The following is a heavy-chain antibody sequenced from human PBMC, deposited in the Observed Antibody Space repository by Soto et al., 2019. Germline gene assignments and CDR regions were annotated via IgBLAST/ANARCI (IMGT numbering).Heavy chain of an antibody. CDR3: ARGQDYGDYSYAFDI. CDR2: IYSGGST. D-gene: IGHD4-17*01. V-gene: IGHV3-53*01. Sequence: EVQLVESGGGLIQPGGSLRLSCAASGFTVSSNYMSWVRQAPGKGLEWVSVIYSGGSTYYAHSVKGRFTISRDNSKNTLYLQMNSLRAEDTAVYYCARGQDYGDYSYAFDIWGQGTMVTVSS. CDR1: GFTVSSNY. J-gene: IGHJ3*02.